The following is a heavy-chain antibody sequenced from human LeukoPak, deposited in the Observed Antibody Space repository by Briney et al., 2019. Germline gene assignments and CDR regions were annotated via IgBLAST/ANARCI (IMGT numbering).Heavy chain of an antibody. Sequence: ASVKVSCKASGFSLENSAVQWLRQARGQRLEWIGWVVVGSNNKKYAQKFQDRVIITRDRSTGTAYMELTSLTSEDTAVYYCAADYRKLGVYYNYMDVWGRGTTVTVSS. CDR3: AADYRKLGVYYNYMDV. D-gene: IGHD1-26*01. CDR2: VVVGSNNK. CDR1: GFSLENSA. V-gene: IGHV1-58*01. J-gene: IGHJ6*03.